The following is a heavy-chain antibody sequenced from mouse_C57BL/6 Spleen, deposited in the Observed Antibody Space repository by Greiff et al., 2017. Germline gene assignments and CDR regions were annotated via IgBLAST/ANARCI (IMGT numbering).Heavy chain of an antibody. J-gene: IGHJ3*01. CDR2: IRLKSDNYAA. CDR3: TKAFAY. CDR1: GFTFSNYW. V-gene: IGHV6-3*01. Sequence: EVKLEESGGGLVQPGGSMKLSCVASGFTFSNYWMNWVRQSPEKGLEWVAQIRLKSDNYAAHYAESVKGRFTISRDDSTSSVYLQMNNLRAEDTGIYYCTKAFAYWGQGTLVTVSA.